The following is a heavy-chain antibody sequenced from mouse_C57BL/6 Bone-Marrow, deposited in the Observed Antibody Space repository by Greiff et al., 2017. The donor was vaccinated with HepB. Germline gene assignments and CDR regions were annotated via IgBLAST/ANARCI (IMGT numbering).Heavy chain of an antibody. CDR1: GYAFSSSW. D-gene: IGHD2-1*01. Sequence: QVQLQQSGPELVKPGASVKISCKASGYAFSSSWMNWVKQRPGKGLEWIGRIYPGDGDTNYNGKFKGTATLTADKSSSTAYMQLSSLTSEDSAVYFCAVYGNYDYWGHGTTLTVSS. CDR2: IYPGDGDT. V-gene: IGHV1-82*01. CDR3: AVYGNYDY. J-gene: IGHJ2*01.